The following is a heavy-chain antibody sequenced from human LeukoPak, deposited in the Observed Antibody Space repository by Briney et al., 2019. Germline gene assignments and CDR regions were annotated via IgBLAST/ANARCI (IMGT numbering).Heavy chain of an antibody. Sequence: GRSLRLSCAASGFTFSSYGMHWVRQAPGKGLEWVSHISGSGSVRWYADSVKGRFTISRDNAKNSLYLQMNSLRAEDTAVYYCASVGPGYCANGVCYAPFDYWGQGTLVTVSS. CDR2: ISGSGSVR. CDR3: ASVGPGYCANGVCYAPFDY. D-gene: IGHD2-8*01. V-gene: IGHV3-21*05. CDR1: GFTFSSYG. J-gene: IGHJ4*02.